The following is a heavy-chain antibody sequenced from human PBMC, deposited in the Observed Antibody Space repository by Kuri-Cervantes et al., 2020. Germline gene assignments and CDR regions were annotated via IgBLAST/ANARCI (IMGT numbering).Heavy chain of an antibody. V-gene: IGHV1-46*02. CDR3: ARDLFPTAMVTGLDY. CDR2: INPSGGST. CDR1: GYTFNRYY. Sequence: ASVKVSCKASGYTFNRYYMHWVRQAPGQGLEWMGIINPSGGSTTYAQKFQGRVTMTSDTSTSTVYMELSSLRSDDTAVYYCARDLFPTAMVTGLDYWGQGTLVTVSS. J-gene: IGHJ4*02. D-gene: IGHD5-18*01.